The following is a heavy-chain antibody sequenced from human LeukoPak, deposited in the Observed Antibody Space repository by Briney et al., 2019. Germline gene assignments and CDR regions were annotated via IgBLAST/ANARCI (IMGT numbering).Heavy chain of an antibody. CDR3: ARGYGGNNYYFDY. Sequence: SETLSLTCTVSGGSISSSSYYWGWIRQPPGKGLEWIGSIYYSGSTYYNPSLKSRVTISVDTSKNQFSLKLSSVTVADTAVYYCARGYGGNNYYFDYWGRGTLVTVSS. CDR1: GGSISSSSYY. CDR2: IYYSGST. J-gene: IGHJ4*02. D-gene: IGHD4-23*01. V-gene: IGHV4-39*01.